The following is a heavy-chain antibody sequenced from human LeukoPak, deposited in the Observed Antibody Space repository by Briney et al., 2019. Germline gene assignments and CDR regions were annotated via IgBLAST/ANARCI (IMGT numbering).Heavy chain of an antibody. J-gene: IGHJ3*01. D-gene: IGHD5-24*01. CDR3: ASYREAYDLYPHGLDV. CDR1: GASVSTTAYF. CDR2: IYASGNT. Sequence: PSETLSLTCSVSGASVSTTAYFWYWIRQPAGEGLEWIGRIYASGNTHYNPSLKSRVTMSLDTSKNQFSLTMNSVTAADSAVYFCASYREAYDLYPHGLDVWGRGTVVTVSS. V-gene: IGHV4-61*02.